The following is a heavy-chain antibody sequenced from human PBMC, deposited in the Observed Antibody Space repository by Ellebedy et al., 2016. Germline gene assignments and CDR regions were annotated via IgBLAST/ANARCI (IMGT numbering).Heavy chain of an antibody. D-gene: IGHD2-2*01. CDR1: GFTFDDYA. Sequence: SLKISXAASGFTFDDYAMHWVRQAPGKGLEWVSGINWNSGSIAYADSVKGRFTISRDNAKNSLYLQMNSLRAEDTALYYCAKDRKVVGAFDIWGQGTMVTVSS. V-gene: IGHV3-9*01. J-gene: IGHJ3*02. CDR2: INWNSGSI. CDR3: AKDRKVVGAFDI.